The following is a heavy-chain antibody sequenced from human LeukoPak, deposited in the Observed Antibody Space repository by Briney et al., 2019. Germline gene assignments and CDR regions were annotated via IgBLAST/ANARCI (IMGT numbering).Heavy chain of an antibody. D-gene: IGHD6-6*01. V-gene: IGHV5-51*01. CDR3: ARPSDSSSDPFDY. J-gene: IGHJ4*02. CDR2: IYPGDSDT. Sequence: GESLKISCKGSGYSFTSYWIGWVRQMPGKGLEWMGIIYPGDSDTRYSPSFQGRVTISADKSISTAYLQWSSLKASDTAMYYCARPSDSSSDPFDYWGQGTLVTVSS. CDR1: GYSFTSYW.